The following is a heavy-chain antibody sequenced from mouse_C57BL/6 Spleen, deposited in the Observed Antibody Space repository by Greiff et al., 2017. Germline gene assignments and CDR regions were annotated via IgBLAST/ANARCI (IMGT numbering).Heavy chain of an antibody. D-gene: IGHD2-1*01. V-gene: IGHV1-59*01. CDR2: IDPSDSYT. CDR1: GYTFTSYW. Sequence: QVRLQQPGAELVRPGTSVKLSCKASGYTFTSYWMHWVKQRPGQGLEWIGVIDPSDSYTNYNQKFKGKATLTVDPSSSTAYMQLSSLTSEDSAVYYCARRRLLWYAMDYWGQGTSVTVSS. CDR3: ARRRLLWYAMDY. J-gene: IGHJ4*01.